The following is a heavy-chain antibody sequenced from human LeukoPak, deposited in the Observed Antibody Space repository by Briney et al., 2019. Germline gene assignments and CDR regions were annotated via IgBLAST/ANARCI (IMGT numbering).Heavy chain of an antibody. V-gene: IGHV3-15*01. D-gene: IGHD3-22*01. J-gene: IGHJ4*02. CDR1: GFTFSNAW. CDR2: IKSRTDGGTT. CDR3: TTDYSFKYYYDSSGYYYY. Sequence: PGGSLRLSCAASGFTFSNAWMSWVRQAPGRGLEWVGRIKSRTDGGTTDYAAPVKGRFTISRDDSKNTLYLQMNSLKTEDTAVYYCTTDYSFKYYYDSSGYYYYWGQGTLVTVSS.